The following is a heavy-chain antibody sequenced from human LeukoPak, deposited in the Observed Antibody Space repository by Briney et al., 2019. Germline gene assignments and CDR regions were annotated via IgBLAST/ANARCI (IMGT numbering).Heavy chain of an antibody. D-gene: IGHD2-21*01. CDR3: ARGVVIAPQTFDY. V-gene: IGHV4-38-2*02. CDR2: MYHSGST. Sequence: SETLSLTCTVSGYFISSGYYWGWIRQPPGKGLEWIGNMYHSGSTDYNPSLKSRVTISVDTSKNHFSLKLSSVTAADTAVYYCARGVVIAPQTFDYWGQGILVTVSS. CDR1: GYFISSGYY. J-gene: IGHJ4*02.